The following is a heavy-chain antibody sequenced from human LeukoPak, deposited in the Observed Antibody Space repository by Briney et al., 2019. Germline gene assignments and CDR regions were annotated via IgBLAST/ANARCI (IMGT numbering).Heavy chain of an antibody. Sequence: SGGSLRLSCAASGFTFSNYEMIWVRQAPGKGLEWLSYISSSGDRSLYADAVGGRATISRDNAKNSLYLQMNSLSTEDTAVYHCARESDSGGYRFDYWGQGSLVTVSS. D-gene: IGHD3-22*01. J-gene: IGHJ4*02. CDR2: ISSSGDRS. CDR1: GFTFSNYE. V-gene: IGHV3-48*03. CDR3: ARESDSGGYRFDY.